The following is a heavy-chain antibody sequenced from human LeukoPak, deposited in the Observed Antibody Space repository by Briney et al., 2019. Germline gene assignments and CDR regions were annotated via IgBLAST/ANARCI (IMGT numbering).Heavy chain of an antibody. CDR1: GGTISSSTYY. Sequence: PSETLPLTCTVSGGTISSSTYYWGWIRQPPAKGLEWIGSIYYSGITYYNPSLKSRVTISVDTSKNQLSLKLSSVTAADTAVYYCATGPRYCTSTSCYDPGSWFDPWGQGTLVTVSS. D-gene: IGHD2-2*01. CDR3: ATGPRYCTSTSCYDPGSWFDP. J-gene: IGHJ5*02. V-gene: IGHV4-39*01. CDR2: IYYSGIT.